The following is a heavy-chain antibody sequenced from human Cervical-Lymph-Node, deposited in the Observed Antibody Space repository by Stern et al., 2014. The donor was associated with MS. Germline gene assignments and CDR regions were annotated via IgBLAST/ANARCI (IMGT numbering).Heavy chain of an antibody. Sequence: EMQLVESGGGLVQPGGSLRLPCAGSGFTFSHYWMTWVRQAPGKGLEWVASINKDGSEKYYVDSLKGRFTISRDNAKNSLYLQMTSLRADDTAVYYCARKTTAKNWGQGTRVTVSS. CDR2: INKDGSEK. CDR1: GFTFSHYW. V-gene: IGHV3-7*01. J-gene: IGHJ4*02. D-gene: IGHD4-17*01. CDR3: ARKTTAKN.